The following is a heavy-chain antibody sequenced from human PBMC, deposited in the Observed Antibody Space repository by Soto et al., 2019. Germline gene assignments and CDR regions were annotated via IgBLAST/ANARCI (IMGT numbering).Heavy chain of an antibody. CDR3: ARDGSSWYGYGMDV. CDR1: GGSISSGGYY. CDR2: IYYSGST. D-gene: IGHD6-13*01. J-gene: IGHJ6*02. V-gene: IGHV4-31*03. Sequence: SETLSLTCTVSGGSISSGGYYWIWIRHHPGKGLEWIGYIYYSGSTYYNPSLKSRVTISVDTSKNQFSLKLSSVTASDTAMYYCARDGSSWYGYGMDVWGQGTTVTVSS.